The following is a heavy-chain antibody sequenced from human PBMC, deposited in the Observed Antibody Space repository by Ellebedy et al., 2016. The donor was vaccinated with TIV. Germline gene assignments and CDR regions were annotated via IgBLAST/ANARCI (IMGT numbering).Heavy chain of an antibody. CDR3: ARGMTNHYFDY. J-gene: IGHJ4*02. Sequence: GESLKISCAASGFTFSSYGMHWVRQAPGKGLEWVAIISYDGSNEVYADSVKGRFTISSDNSKNTLSLQLNSLRADDTAVYYCARGMTNHYFDYWGQGTLVTVSS. CDR1: GFTFSSYG. V-gene: IGHV3-30*03. D-gene: IGHD4-11*01. CDR2: ISYDGSNE.